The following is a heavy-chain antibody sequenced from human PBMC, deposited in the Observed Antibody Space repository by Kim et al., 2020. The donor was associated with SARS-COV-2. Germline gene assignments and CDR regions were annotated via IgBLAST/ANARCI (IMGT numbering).Heavy chain of an antibody. Sequence: ASVKVSCKASGYTFTGYYMHWVRQAPGQGLEWMGRINPNSGGTNYAQKFQGRVTMTRDTSISTAYMELNRLRSDDTAVYYCARDLTDYILGSYPPAGWFDPWGQGTLVTVSS. D-gene: IGHD3-16*02. V-gene: IGHV1-2*06. CDR3: ARDLTDYILGSYPPAGWFDP. CDR1: GYTFTGYY. CDR2: INPNSGGT. J-gene: IGHJ5*02.